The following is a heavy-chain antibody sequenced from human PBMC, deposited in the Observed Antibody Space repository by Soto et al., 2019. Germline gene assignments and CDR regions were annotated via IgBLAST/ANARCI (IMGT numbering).Heavy chain of an antibody. CDR2: ISWNSGSI. CDR3: APGVAAAAYSGDY. J-gene: IGHJ4*02. CDR1: GFTFDDYA. Sequence: GGSLRLSCAASGFTFDDYAMHWVRQAPGKGLEWVSGISWNSGSIGYADSVKGRFTISRDNAKNSLYLQMNSLRAEDTALYYCAPGVAAAAYSGDYWGQGTLVTVSS. D-gene: IGHD6-13*01. V-gene: IGHV3-9*01.